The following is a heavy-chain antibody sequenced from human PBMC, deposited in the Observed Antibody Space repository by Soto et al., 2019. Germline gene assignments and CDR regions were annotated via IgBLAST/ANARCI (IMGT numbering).Heavy chain of an antibody. CDR1: GGSISSSSYY. Sequence: PSETLSLTCTVSGGSISSSSYYWGWIRQPPGKGLEWIGSIYYSGSTYYNPSLKSRVTISVDTSKNQFSLKLSPVTAADTAVYYCARQDRGSSLNFDYWGQGTLVTVSS. V-gene: IGHV4-39*01. CDR3: ARQDRGSSLNFDY. CDR2: IYYSGST. J-gene: IGHJ4*02. D-gene: IGHD6-6*01.